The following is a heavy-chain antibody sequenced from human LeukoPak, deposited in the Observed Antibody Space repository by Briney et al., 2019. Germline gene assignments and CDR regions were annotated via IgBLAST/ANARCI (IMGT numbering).Heavy chain of an antibody. CDR2: INWNGGST. Sequence: SGGSLRLSCAASGFTFDDYGMSWVRQAPGKGLEWVSGINWNGGSTGYADSVKGRFTISRDNAKNSLYLQMNSLRAEDTALYHCASSCSSTSCYGRDVWGKGTTVTASS. J-gene: IGHJ6*04. CDR3: ASSCSSTSCYGRDV. D-gene: IGHD2-2*01. V-gene: IGHV3-20*01. CDR1: GFTFDDYG.